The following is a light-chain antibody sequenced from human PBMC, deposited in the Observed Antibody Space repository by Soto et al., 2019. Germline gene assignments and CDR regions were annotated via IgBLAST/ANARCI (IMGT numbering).Light chain of an antibody. Sequence: EIVLTQSPATLSLSPGERATLSCRASQSVSSYLAWYQQKPGQAPRLLIYDASNRATGIPARFSGSGSGTDFTLTFSSLVPEDFAVYYCQKRSNWPPITFGQGTRLEIK. CDR3: QKRSNWPPIT. V-gene: IGKV3-11*01. CDR2: DAS. CDR1: QSVSSY. J-gene: IGKJ5*01.